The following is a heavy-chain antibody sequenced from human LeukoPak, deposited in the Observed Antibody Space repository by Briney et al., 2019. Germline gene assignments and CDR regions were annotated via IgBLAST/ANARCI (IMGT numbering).Heavy chain of an antibody. J-gene: IGHJ4*02. V-gene: IGHV1-2*02. Sequence: ASVKVSCKASGYXFTGFYMHWVRQAPGQGLEWMGWINPNSGGTYYAQKFQGRVTMTRDTSINTAYMELSSLRSDDTAVYYCARDLGGYLDYWGQGPLVTVSS. CDR2: INPNSGGT. D-gene: IGHD3-16*01. CDR1: GYXFTGFY. CDR3: ARDLGGYLDY.